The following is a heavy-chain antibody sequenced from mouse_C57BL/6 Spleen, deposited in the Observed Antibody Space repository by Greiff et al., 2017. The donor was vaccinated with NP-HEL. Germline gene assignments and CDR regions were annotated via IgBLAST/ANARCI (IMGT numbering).Heavy chain of an antibody. CDR1: GFTFSDYY. J-gene: IGHJ1*03. V-gene: IGHV5-16*01. Sequence: EVKVVESEGGLVQPGSSMKLSCTASGFTFSDYYMAWVRQVPEKGLEWVANINYDGSSTYYLDSLKSRFIISRDNAKNILYLQMSSLKSEDTATYYCARGGITTVVAPYWYFDVWGTGTTVTVSS. CDR3: ARGGITTVVAPYWYFDV. D-gene: IGHD1-1*01. CDR2: INYDGSST.